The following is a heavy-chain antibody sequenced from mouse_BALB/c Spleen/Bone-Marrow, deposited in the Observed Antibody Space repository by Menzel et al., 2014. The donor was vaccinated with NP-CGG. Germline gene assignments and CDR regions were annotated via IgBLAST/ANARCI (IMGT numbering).Heavy chain of an antibody. CDR2: ISYSGNA. CDR3: ARGIGYHFDY. CDR1: GDSITSSY. V-gene: IGHV3-8*02. Sequence: EVHLVESGPSLVKPSQTLSLTCSVTGDSITSSYWNWIRKFPGNKLEYMGYISYSGNAYYNPSLKSRISLTRDTSKDQYYLQLNSVTTEDTATYFCARGIGYHFDYWGQGTTLTVSS. J-gene: IGHJ2*01. D-gene: IGHD1-2*01.